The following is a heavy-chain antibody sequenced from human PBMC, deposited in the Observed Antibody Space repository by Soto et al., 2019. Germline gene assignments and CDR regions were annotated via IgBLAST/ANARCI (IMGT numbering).Heavy chain of an antibody. Sequence: PSETLSLTCTVSGGSISSGGYSWSWIRQPPGKGLEWIGYIYHSGSTYYNPSLKSRVTISLDRSKNHFSLKLSSVSAADTAVYYCARAQWLVIDYWGQGTLVTVSS. CDR2: IYHSGST. J-gene: IGHJ4*02. D-gene: IGHD6-19*01. CDR1: GGSISSGGYS. CDR3: ARAQWLVIDY. V-gene: IGHV4-30-2*01.